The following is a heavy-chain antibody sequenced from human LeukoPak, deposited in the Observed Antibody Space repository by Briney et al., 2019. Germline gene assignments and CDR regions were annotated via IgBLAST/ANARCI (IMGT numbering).Heavy chain of an antibody. CDR2: INHSGST. V-gene: IGHV4-34*01. CDR1: GGSFSGYY. CDR3: ARHRRYYDSSGYSADYYYYYMDV. D-gene: IGHD3-22*01. Sequence: PSETPSLTCAVYGGSFSGYYWSWIRQPPGKGLEWIGEINHSGSTNYNPSLKSRVTISVDTSKNQFSLKLSSVTAADTAVYYCARHRRYYDSSGYSADYYYYYMDVWGKGTTVTVSS. J-gene: IGHJ6*03.